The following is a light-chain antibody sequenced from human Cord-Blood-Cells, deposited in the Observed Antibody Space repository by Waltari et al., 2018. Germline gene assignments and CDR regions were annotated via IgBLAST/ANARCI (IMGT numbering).Light chain of an antibody. Sequence: DIVMTQSPDSLAVSLGERATINCKSSQSDLYSSNNKNYLAWYQQKPGQPPKLLIYCASTRESGVPDRFSGSGSGTDFTLTISSLQAEDVAVYYCQQYYSTPYTFGQGTKLEIK. V-gene: IGKV4-1*01. CDR2: CAS. J-gene: IGKJ2*01. CDR3: QQYYSTPYT. CDR1: QSDLYSSNNKNY.